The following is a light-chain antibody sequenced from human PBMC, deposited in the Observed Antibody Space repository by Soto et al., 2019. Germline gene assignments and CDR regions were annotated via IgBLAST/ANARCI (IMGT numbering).Light chain of an antibody. CDR3: QQYGSSYPWT. CDR2: GAS. J-gene: IGKJ1*01. Sequence: IVLTQSPCTLPSSPGEASTLSCRAIQSVSSNYLAWYQQKPGQAPRLLIYGASSRATGIPDRFSGSGSGTDFTLTIRRLEPEHFAVYYCQQYGSSYPWTFGQGTKVDI. V-gene: IGKV3-20*01. CDR1: QSVSSNY.